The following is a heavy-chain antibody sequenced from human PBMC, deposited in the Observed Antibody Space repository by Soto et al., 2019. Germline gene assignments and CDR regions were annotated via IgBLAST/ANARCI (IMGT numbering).Heavy chain of an antibody. CDR1: GFTFSYYW. V-gene: IGHV3-74*01. CDR3: ARGDRGAFDI. Sequence: EVQLVESGGGLVRPGGSLRLSCAASGFTFSYYWMHWVRQAPGKGLVWVSRIHSDGSSTTYADFVKGRFIISRDNARNTVDSQMNRVRVEDTAVYYCARGDRGAFDIWGQGTVVTVSS. CDR2: IHSDGSST. D-gene: IGHD1-26*01. J-gene: IGHJ3*02.